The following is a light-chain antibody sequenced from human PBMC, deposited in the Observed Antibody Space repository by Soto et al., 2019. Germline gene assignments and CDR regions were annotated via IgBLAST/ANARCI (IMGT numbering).Light chain of an antibody. CDR2: GNS. V-gene: IGLV1-40*01. CDR1: SSNIGAGYD. J-gene: IGLJ2*01. CDR3: QSYDSSLSGSV. Sequence: QSVLTQPPSVSGAPGQRVTISCTGSSSNIGAGYDVHWYQQLPGTAPKLLIHGNSNRPSWVPDRFSGSKFGTSASLAITGLQAEDEADYYCQSYDSSLSGSVFGEGTKLTVL.